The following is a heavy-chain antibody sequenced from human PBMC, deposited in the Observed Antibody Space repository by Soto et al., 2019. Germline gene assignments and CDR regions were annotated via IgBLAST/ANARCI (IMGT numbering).Heavy chain of an antibody. D-gene: IGHD6-6*01. Sequence: GGSLRLSCAASGFTFSSDWMHWVRQAPGKGLVWVSRINTDGSDTSYADYVKGRFTISRDNAKNTLYLQMNSLRAEDTAVYYRTRDRPGPQHYLDYWGQGNMVTVSS. J-gene: IGHJ4*02. V-gene: IGHV3-74*01. CDR2: INTDGSDT. CDR3: TRDRPGPQHYLDY. CDR1: GFTFSSDW.